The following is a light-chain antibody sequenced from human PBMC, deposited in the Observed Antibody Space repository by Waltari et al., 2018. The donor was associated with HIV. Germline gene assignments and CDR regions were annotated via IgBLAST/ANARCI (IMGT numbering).Light chain of an antibody. CDR3: QQSYSPPRT. CDR1: QNISTF. J-gene: IGKJ2*01. V-gene: IGKV1-39*01. CDR2: GAS. Sequence: DIQMPQSPSSLSASVGDRVTITCRSSQNISTFLNWYQQKPGKAPKLLIFGASSLQSGVPSRFSVSGSGTDFTLTISSLQPEDFATHYCQQSYSPPRTFGQGTKVEI.